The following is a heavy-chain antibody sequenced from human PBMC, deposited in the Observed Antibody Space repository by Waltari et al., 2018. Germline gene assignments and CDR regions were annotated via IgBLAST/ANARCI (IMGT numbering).Heavy chain of an antibody. Sequence: QVQLQQWGAGLLKPSETLSLTCAVYGGSFSGYYWSLIRQPPGKGLEWIGEINHSGSTNYNPSLKSRVTISVDTSKNQFSLKLSSVTAADTAVYYCARSGIAAGLPESGYGDYWGQGTLVTVSS. J-gene: IGHJ4*02. CDR3: ARSGIAAGLPESGYGDY. CDR2: INHSGST. V-gene: IGHV4-34*01. CDR1: GGSFSGYY. D-gene: IGHD6-13*01.